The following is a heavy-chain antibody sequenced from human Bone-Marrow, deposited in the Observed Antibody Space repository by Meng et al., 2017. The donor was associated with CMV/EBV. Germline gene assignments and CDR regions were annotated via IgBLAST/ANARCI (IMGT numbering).Heavy chain of an antibody. V-gene: IGHV5-51*01. CDR2: IYPGDSDT. J-gene: IGHJ4*02. CDR1: GYSFTSYW. CDR3: GRHPLDRNDWDLDF. D-gene: IGHD3-9*01. Sequence: KVSCKGSGYSFTSYWIGWVRQMPGKGLEWMGIIYPGDSDTRYSPSFRGQVTSSADKSSSTAYLQWGSLKASDTATYYSGRHPLDRNDWDLDFWGQGTLVTVS.